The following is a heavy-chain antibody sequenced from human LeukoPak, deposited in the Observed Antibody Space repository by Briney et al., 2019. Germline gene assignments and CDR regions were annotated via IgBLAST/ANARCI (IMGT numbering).Heavy chain of an antibody. CDR3: ASYKTYYDSSCNPFDY. CDR2: IYHNGNT. J-gene: IGHJ4*02. D-gene: IGHD3-22*01. Sequence: PSETLSLTCTVSGSSINSVYSWGWIRQPPGKGLEWIGSIYHNGNTYYNSSLKSRVTISVHTSENQFSLKLSSVTAADTAVYYCASYKTYYDSSCNPFDYWGQGTLVTVSS. CDR1: GSSINSVYS. V-gene: IGHV4-38-2*02.